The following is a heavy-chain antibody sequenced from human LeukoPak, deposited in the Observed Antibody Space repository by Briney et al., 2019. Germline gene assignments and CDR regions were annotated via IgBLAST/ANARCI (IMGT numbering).Heavy chain of an antibody. D-gene: IGHD6-13*01. CDR3: ARAASSWSFDY. CDR2: IYYSGIT. CDR1: GGSISSYY. Sequence: SETLSLTCTVSGGSISSYYWSWIPQPPGKGLEWIGYIYYSGITNYNPSLKSRVTISVDTSKNQFSLKLNSVTAADTAVYYCARAASSWSFDYWGQGTLVTVSS. J-gene: IGHJ4*02. V-gene: IGHV4-59*01.